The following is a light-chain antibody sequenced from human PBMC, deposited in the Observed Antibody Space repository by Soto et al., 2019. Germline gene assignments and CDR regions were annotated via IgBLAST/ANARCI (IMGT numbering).Light chain of an antibody. CDR3: LQYHNLWA. Sequence: EIVMTQSPATLSAHPGESATLSCRASQNIYYNVAWYQPRPGQAPRLLIYRASTRATGVPARLSGSGSGTEFTLTISSLQSEDFTVYSCLQYHNLWAFGRGTRVDI. CDR2: RAS. CDR1: QNIYYN. V-gene: IGKV3-15*01. J-gene: IGKJ1*01.